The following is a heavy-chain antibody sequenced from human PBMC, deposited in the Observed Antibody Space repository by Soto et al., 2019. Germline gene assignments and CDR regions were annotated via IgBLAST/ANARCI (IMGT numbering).Heavy chain of an antibody. CDR3: ARIEVAARYYYYYYYMDV. V-gene: IGHV4-59*08. CDR2: IYYSGST. Sequence: SETLSLTCTVSGGSISSYYWSWIRQPPGKGLEWIGYIYYSGSTNYNPSLKSRVTISVDTSKNQFSLKLSSVTAADTAVYYCARIEVAARYYYYYYYMDVWGKGTTVTVSS. CDR1: GGSISSYY. J-gene: IGHJ6*03. D-gene: IGHD2-15*01.